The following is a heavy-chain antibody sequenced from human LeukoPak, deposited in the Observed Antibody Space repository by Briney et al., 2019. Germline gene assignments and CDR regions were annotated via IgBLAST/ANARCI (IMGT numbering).Heavy chain of an antibody. CDR1: GYTFTGYY. Sequence: ASVKVSCKASGYTFTGYYIHWVRQAPEQGLEWVGWINPNSGDTNYAQKFQGRVTMTSDTSISTAFMQPYRLRSDDTAVYYCARDWNFDFWGQGTLVTVSS. CDR3: ARDWNFDF. V-gene: IGHV1-2*02. D-gene: IGHD1-1*01. J-gene: IGHJ4*02. CDR2: INPNSGDT.